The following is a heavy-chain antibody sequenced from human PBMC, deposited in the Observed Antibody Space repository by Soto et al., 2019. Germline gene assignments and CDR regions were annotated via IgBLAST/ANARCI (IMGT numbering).Heavy chain of an antibody. CDR2: ISYDGSNK. D-gene: IGHD2-21*02. Sequence: GGALRLTCAASVLHFSSYGQHWLCQAPGKGVERAADISYDGSNKYYADSVKGRFTISRDNSKNTLYLQMNSLRAEDTAVYYCAKDLFKHIVVVTAIPSYYYYYGMDVWGQGTTVTVSS. CDR3: AKDLFKHIVVVTAIPSYYYYYGMDV. V-gene: IGHV3-30*18. CDR1: VLHFSSYG. J-gene: IGHJ6*02.